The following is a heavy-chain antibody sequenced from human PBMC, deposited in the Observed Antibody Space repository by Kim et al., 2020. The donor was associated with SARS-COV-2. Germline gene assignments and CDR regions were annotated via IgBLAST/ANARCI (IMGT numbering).Heavy chain of an antibody. CDR1: GGTFSSYA. D-gene: IGHD5-12*01. V-gene: IGHV1-69*13. J-gene: IGHJ4*02. CDR3: ARDHSGYNRDHH. Sequence: SVKVSCKASGGTFSSYAISWVRQAPGQGLEWMGGIIPIFGTANYAQKFQGRVTITADESTSTAYMELSSLRSEDTAEYYCARDHSGYNRDHHWGQGTLVTVSS. CDR2: IIPIFGTA.